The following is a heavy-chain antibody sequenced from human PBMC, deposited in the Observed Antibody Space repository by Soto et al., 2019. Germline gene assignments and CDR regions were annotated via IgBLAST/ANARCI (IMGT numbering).Heavy chain of an antibody. D-gene: IGHD6-13*01. CDR3: ARPAAAGHGVWVY. Sequence: QLQLQESGPGLVKPSETLSLTCTVSGGSISSSSYYWGWIRQPPGKGLEWIRCIYYSGSTYYNPSLTSRVTISVDTSKNQFSRKLSSVTAADTAVYYSARPAAAGHGVWVYWGQGILVTVSS. J-gene: IGHJ4*02. V-gene: IGHV4-39*01. CDR2: IYYSGST. CDR1: GGSISSSSYY.